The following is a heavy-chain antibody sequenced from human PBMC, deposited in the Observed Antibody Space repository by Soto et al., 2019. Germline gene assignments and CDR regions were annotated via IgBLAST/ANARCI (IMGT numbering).Heavy chain of an antibody. D-gene: IGHD3-10*01. CDR2: IFSNDEK. Sequence: KESGPVLVKPTETLTLTCTVSGFSLSNARMGVSWIRQPPGKALEWLAHIFSNDEKSYSTSLKSRLTISKDTSKSQVVLTMTNMDPVDTATYYCARSQPTGSYYFVYAFDIWGQGTMVTVSS. V-gene: IGHV2-26*01. J-gene: IGHJ3*02. CDR3: ARSQPTGSYYFVYAFDI. CDR1: GFSLSNARMG.